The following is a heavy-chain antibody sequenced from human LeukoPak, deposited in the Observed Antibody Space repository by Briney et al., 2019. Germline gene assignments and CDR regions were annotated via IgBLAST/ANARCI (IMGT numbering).Heavy chain of an antibody. CDR1: GGSFRGYY. J-gene: IGHJ3*01. Sequence: KPSETLSLTCAVYGGSFRGYYWSWIRQPPGKGLEWIGEINHSGSTNYNPSLKSRVTISLDTSKNQFSLKLTSVTAADTAVYYCAKAPYLSTGSWGQGILVAVSS. CDR3: AKAPYLSTGS. D-gene: IGHD3-22*01. CDR2: INHSGST. V-gene: IGHV4-34*01.